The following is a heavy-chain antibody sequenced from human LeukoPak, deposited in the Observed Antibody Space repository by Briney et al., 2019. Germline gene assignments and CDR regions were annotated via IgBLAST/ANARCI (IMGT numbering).Heavy chain of an antibody. Sequence: SETLSLTCTVSGGSISSSSYYWGWIRQPPGKGLEWIGSIYYSGSTYYNPSLKSRVTISVDTSKNQFSLKLSSVTAADTAVYYCARLRGLLNFDYWGQGTLSPSPQ. CDR3: ARLRGLLNFDY. CDR2: IYYSGST. J-gene: IGHJ4*02. D-gene: IGHD3-10*01. V-gene: IGHV4-39*01. CDR1: GGSISSSSYY.